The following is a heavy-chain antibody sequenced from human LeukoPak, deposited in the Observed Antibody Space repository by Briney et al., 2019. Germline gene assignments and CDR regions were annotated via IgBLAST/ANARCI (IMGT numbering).Heavy chain of an antibody. J-gene: IGHJ3*02. V-gene: IGHV2-26*01. CDR1: GFSLSNARMG. CDR3: ARGYYDFWSGYPRGAFDI. CDR2: IFSNDEK. D-gene: IGHD3-3*01. Sequence: SGPTLVNLTETLTLTCTVSGFSLSNARMGVSWIRQPPGKALEWLAHIFSNDEKSYSTSLKSRLTISKDTSKSQVVLTMTNMDPVDTATYYCARGYYDFWSGYPRGAFDIWGQGTMVTVSS.